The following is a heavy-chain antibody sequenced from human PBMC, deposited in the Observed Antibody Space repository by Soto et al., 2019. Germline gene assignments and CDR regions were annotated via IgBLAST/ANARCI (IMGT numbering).Heavy chain of an antibody. Sequence: SETLSLTCTVSGGSISSYYWSWIRQPPGKGLEWIGYIYYSGSTNYNPSLKSRVTISVDTSKNQFSLKLSSVTAADTAVYYCARVTYYYYGMDVWGQGTTVTV. CDR3: ARVTYYYYGMDV. J-gene: IGHJ6*02. V-gene: IGHV4-59*01. CDR2: IYYSGST. CDR1: GGSISSYY.